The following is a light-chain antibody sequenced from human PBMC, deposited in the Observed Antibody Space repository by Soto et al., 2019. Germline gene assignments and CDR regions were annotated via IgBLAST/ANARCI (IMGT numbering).Light chain of an antibody. CDR2: GNI. CDR1: RSNIGGGYA. J-gene: IGLJ3*02. CDR3: QSYDSSLSAWV. Sequence: SVLTQPPSVSGVPGQTITISCTGSRSNIGGGYAVHWYQQLPGTAPQLLVYGNINRPSRVPDRFSGSKSDTSASLAITGLQAEDEADYYCQSYDSSLSAWVFGGGTKVTVL. V-gene: IGLV1-40*01.